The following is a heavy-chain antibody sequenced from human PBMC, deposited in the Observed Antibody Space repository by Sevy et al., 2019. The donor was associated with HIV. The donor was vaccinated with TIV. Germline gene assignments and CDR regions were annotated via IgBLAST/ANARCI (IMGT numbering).Heavy chain of an antibody. CDR3: ARDGGGDYFDY. J-gene: IGHJ4*02. CDR2: ISYDGRNE. Sequence: GGSLRLSCEASAFSFRRYAMHWVRQAPGKGLEWLTVISYDGRNEYYVDSVKGRFTISRDNSKNTLYLQMNSLRPEDTAIYYCARDGGGDYFDYWGQGTLVTVSS. D-gene: IGHD3-10*01. V-gene: IGHV3-30*04. CDR1: AFSFRRYA.